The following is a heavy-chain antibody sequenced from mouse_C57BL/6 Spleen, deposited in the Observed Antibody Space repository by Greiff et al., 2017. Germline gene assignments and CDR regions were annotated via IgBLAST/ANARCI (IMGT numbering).Heavy chain of an antibody. CDR1: GYTFTDYN. J-gene: IGHJ3*01. D-gene: IGHD2-12*01. Sequence: VQLQQSGPELVKPGASVKIPCKASGYTFTDYNMDWVKQSPGQSLEWIGDINPNNGGTIYNQKFKGKATLTVDKSSSTAYMELRSLTSEDTAVYYCARSCDSCVAWFAYWGQGTLVTVSA. V-gene: IGHV1-18*01. CDR3: ARSCDSCVAWFAY. CDR2: INPNNGGT.